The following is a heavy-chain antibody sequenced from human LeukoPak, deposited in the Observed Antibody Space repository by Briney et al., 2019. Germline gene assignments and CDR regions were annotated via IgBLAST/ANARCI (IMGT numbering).Heavy chain of an antibody. J-gene: IGHJ6*02. Sequence: SETLSLTCTVSGGSFSGYLWSWLRQSPGKGLEWIGEINYNGEITNYNPSLKSRLTMSVDTSKNQFSLKLSSVTAADTAIYYCARDHTETSSLNFRNYYYYGMDIWGQGTTVIVSS. CDR2: INYNGEIT. D-gene: IGHD4-11*01. V-gene: IGHV4-34*01. CDR3: ARDHTETSSLNFRNYYYYGMDI. CDR1: GGSFSGYL.